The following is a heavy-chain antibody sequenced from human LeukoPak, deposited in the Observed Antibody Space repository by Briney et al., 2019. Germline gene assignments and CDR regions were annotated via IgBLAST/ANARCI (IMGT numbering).Heavy chain of an antibody. D-gene: IGHD4-17*01. CDR1: GFTFRTYA. V-gene: IGHV3-30*04. CDR2: ISDDGSNK. CDR3: ARAFSTTAFDY. Sequence: GGSLRLSCAASGFTFRTYAMNWVRQAPGKGLEWVAVISDDGSNKYYAESVKGQFTISRDNSKNTLYLQMNSLRAEDTAVYYCARAFSTTAFDYWGQGTLVTVSS. J-gene: IGHJ4*02.